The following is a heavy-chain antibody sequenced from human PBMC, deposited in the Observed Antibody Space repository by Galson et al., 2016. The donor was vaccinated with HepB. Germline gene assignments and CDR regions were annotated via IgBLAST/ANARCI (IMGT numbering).Heavy chain of an antibody. D-gene: IGHD1-26*01. CDR2: MSPNTGST. CDR3: TRGAWEPRGG. J-gene: IGHJ4*02. V-gene: IGHV1-8*01. Sequence: SVKVSCKASGYSFTSFEISWVRQAAGRGLEWMGWMSPNTGSTGYAQTFQGRVTLTSNASTSTAFMELRSLRPDDTAVYYCTRGAWEPRGGWGQGTLVTVSS. CDR1: GYSFTSFE.